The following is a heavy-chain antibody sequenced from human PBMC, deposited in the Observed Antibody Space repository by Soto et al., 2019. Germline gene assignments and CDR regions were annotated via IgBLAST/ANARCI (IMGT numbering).Heavy chain of an antibody. J-gene: IGHJ4*01. CDR2: KTYDGSNK. D-gene: IGHD1-26*01. CDR1: GFMFSSYA. V-gene: IGHV3-30-3*01. CDR3: ARAEGLLVDY. Sequence: QVQLVESGGGVVQPGRCLRLSCAASGFMFSSYAMQWVRQAPGKGLEWVAVKTYDGSNKYYADSVKGRFTIARDKSNITLYLQMNSLRAADTAVYHFARAEGLLVDYWCHGTLVTVSS.